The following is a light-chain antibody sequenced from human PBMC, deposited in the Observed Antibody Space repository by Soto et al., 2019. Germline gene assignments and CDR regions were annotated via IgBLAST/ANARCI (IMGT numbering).Light chain of an antibody. V-gene: IGKV1-5*03. CDR3: QQYNSYSVK. J-gene: IGKJ1*01. CDR2: KAS. Sequence: DIQMTQSPSTLSASVGDRVTITCRASQSISSWLAWYQQKPWKAPKLLIYKASSLESGVPSRFSGSGSGTEFTLTIISLQPDDCATYYCQQYNSYSVKFGQGTKVESK. CDR1: QSISSW.